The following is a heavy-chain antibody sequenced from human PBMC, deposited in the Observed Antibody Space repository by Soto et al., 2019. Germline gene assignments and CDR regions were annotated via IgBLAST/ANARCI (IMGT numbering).Heavy chain of an antibody. J-gene: IGHJ4*02. CDR1: GGTFGSYA. CDR2: IIPVSGAA. Sequence: QVQLVQSGAEVKKPGSSVKVSCKASGGTFGSYAFSWVRQAPGQGLEWMGGIIPVSGAAHYAQKFQGRVTNPTDETKSTPYMKLSRLRFHNQNGDYSATALRHSSTTCTLDYCGQRT. V-gene: IGHV1-69*01. CDR3: ATALRHSSTTCTLDY. D-gene: IGHD6-13*01.